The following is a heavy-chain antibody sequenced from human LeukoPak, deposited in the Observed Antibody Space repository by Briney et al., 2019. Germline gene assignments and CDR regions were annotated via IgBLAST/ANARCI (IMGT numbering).Heavy chain of an antibody. V-gene: IGHV1-2*02. CDR2: INPNSGGT. CDR1: GYTFTGYY. J-gene: IGHJ5*02. D-gene: IGHD6-19*01. CDR3: ARAVAGQTNWFDP. Sequence: ASVKVSCKASGYTFTGYYMHWVRQAPGQGLEWMGWINPNSGGTNYAQKFQGRVTMTRDTSTSTAYMELRSLRSDDTAVYYCARAVAGQTNWFDPWGQGTLVTVSS.